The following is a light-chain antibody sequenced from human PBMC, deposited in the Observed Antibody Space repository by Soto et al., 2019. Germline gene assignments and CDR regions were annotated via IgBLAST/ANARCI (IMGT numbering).Light chain of an antibody. CDR2: LGS. Sequence: DIVMTQSPLSLPVTPGEPASISCRSSQSLLHSNGYNYLDWYLQKPGQSPQLLIYLGSNRASGVPDRFSGSGSGTDFTLKSSRVEAEDVGVYYCMQPLQSWTFGQGTKLEIK. CDR3: MQPLQSWT. CDR1: QSLLHSNGYNY. V-gene: IGKV2-28*01. J-gene: IGKJ1*01.